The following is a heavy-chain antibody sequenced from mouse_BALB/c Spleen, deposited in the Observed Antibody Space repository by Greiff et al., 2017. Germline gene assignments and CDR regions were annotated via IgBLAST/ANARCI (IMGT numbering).Heavy chain of an antibody. Sequence: VQLQQSGPELVKPGASVKIPCKASGYTFTDYNMDWVKQSHGKSLEWIGDINPNNGGTIYNQKFKGKATLTVDKSSSTAYMELRSLTSEDTAVYYCARQTFITTPYFDYWGQGTTLTVSS. CDR1: GYTFTDYN. D-gene: IGHD1-2*01. CDR3: ARQTFITTPYFDY. J-gene: IGHJ2*01. CDR2: INPNNGGT. V-gene: IGHV1-18*01.